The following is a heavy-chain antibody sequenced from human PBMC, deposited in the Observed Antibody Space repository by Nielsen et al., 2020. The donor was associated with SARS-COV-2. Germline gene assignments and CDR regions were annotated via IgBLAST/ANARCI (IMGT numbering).Heavy chain of an antibody. D-gene: IGHD4/OR15-4a*01. CDR2: LKLDGSEK. CDR1: GFHFRGYW. V-gene: IGHV3-7*01. Sequence: GESLKISCVVSGFHFRGYWMTWVRQAPGKGLEWVGNLKLDGSEKYYVDSVKGRFTISRDNARNTLYLQMNSLRVEDTAVYYCARVGSYGDPEYLDYWGQGALVTVSS. J-gene: IGHJ4*02. CDR3: ARVGSYGDPEYLDY.